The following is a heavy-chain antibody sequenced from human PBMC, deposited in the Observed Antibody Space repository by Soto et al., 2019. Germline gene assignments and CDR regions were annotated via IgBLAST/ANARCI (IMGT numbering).Heavy chain of an antibody. Sequence: PSETLYLTCTVSGGSISSYYWSWIRQPPGKGLEWIGYIYYSGSTNYNPSLKSRVTISVDTSKNQFSLKLSSVTAADTAVYYCARSWTYYYDSSGYYPAFDYWGQGTLVTVS. D-gene: IGHD3-22*01. J-gene: IGHJ4*02. CDR2: IYYSGST. CDR1: GGSISSYY. V-gene: IGHV4-59*01. CDR3: ARSWTYYYDSSGYYPAFDY.